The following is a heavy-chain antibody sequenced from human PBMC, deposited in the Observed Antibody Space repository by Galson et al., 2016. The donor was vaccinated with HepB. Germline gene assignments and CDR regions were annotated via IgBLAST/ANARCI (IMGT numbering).Heavy chain of an antibody. CDR1: GGSLRTYY. D-gene: IGHD4-23*01. V-gene: IGHV4-34*01. Sequence: ETLSLTCAVYGGSLRTYYWNWIRQPPGKGLEWIGEINQSGSANYNPSLKSRVTISVDTSNNQFSLKLTSVTAADTAVYYCARAGKRWGRGGLDHWGQGALVTVS. CDR2: INQSGSA. CDR3: ARAGKRWGRGGLDH. J-gene: IGHJ5*02.